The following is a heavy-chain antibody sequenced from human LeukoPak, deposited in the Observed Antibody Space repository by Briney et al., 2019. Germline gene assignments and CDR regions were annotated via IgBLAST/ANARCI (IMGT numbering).Heavy chain of an antibody. D-gene: IGHD5-12*01. J-gene: IGHJ4*02. CDR1: GGSSSSYY. V-gene: IGHV4-59*08. Sequence: PSETLSPTCTVSGGSSSSYYWSWIRQPPGKGLEWIGYIYYSGGTNYNPSLESRATISGDTSKNEFSLKLSSVTAADTAVYYCARGRLIVATGVYYFDYWGQGTLVTVSS. CDR2: IYYSGGT. CDR3: ARGRLIVATGVYYFDY.